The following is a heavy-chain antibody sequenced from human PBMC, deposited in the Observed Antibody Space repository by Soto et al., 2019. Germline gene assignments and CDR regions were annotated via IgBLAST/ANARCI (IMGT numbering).Heavy chain of an antibody. CDR3: ASRAPAGASRPYYYGMDA. CDR1: GGTFSSYA. V-gene: IGHV1-69*13. CDR2: IIPIFGTA. Sequence: SVKVSCKASGGTFSSYAISWVRQAPGQGLEWMGGIIPIFGTANYAQKFQGRVTITADESTSTAYMELSSLRSEDTAVYYCASRAPAGASRPYYYGMDAWGQGTTVTVS. D-gene: IGHD3-10*01. J-gene: IGHJ6*02.